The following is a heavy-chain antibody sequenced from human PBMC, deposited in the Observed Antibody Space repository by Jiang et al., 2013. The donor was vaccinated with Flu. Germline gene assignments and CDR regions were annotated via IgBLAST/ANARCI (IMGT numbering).Heavy chain of an antibody. CDR1: GYSFISYW. CDR3: AREAVAGMYYFDL. V-gene: IGHV5-51*01. D-gene: IGHD6-19*01. CDR2: VHPYDSDA. Sequence: GAEVKKPGESLKISCKGSGYSFISYWIGWVRQMPGKGLEWMGIVHPYDSDARYSPSFRGQVTISVDKSISTAYLQLNSLKASDTATYFCAREAVAGMYYFDLWGQGTLVTVSS. J-gene: IGHJ4*02.